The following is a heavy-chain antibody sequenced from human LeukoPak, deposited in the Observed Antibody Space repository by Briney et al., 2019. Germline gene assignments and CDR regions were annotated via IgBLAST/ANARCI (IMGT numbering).Heavy chain of an antibody. CDR1: GYSFSNYW. CDR3: ARRPFYGSGSYGSWFDP. D-gene: IGHD3-10*01. V-gene: IGHV5-51*01. J-gene: IGHJ5*02. CDR2: IYPGDSDT. Sequence: GESLKISCKGSGYSFSNYWIGWVRQMPGKGLEWMGIIYPGDSDTRYSPSFQGQVTISADKSISTAYLQWSSLKASDTAMYYCARRPFYGSGSYGSWFDPWGQGTLVTVSS.